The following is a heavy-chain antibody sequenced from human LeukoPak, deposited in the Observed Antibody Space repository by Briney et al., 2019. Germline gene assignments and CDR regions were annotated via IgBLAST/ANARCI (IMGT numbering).Heavy chain of an antibody. Sequence: ASVKVSCKASGYTFTSYDINWVRQATGQGLEWMGWMNPNSGNTGYAQKFQGRVTITRNTSISTAYMELSSLRSEDTAVYFCARGGSPNSYYYYYMDVWGKGTTVTVSS. V-gene: IGHV1-8*03. CDR1: GYTFTSYD. CDR3: ARGGSPNSYYYYYMDV. J-gene: IGHJ6*03. CDR2: MNPNSGNT.